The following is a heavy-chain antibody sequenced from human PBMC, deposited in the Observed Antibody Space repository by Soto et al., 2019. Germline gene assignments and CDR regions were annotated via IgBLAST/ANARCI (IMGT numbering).Heavy chain of an antibody. V-gene: IGHV1-18*01. CDR3: PSEAVHSANWLDP. J-gene: IGHJ5*02. Sequence: ASVKVSCKASGYIFINYGITWGRQAPGQGREWMGWISGYNGNTKYADKLQGSVTMTTDTSTTTAYMELRSLRSDDTAVSSCPSEAVHSANWLDPWGQGTLVTVSS. CDR2: ISGYNGNT. CDR1: GYIFINYG. D-gene: IGHD6-19*01.